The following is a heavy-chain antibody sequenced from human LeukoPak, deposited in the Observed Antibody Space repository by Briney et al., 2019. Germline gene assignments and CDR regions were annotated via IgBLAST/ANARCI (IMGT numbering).Heavy chain of an antibody. Sequence: PGGSLRLSCAASGFTFSDYYMSWIRQAPGKGLEWVSYISSSGSTIYYADSVKGRFTISRDNSKNTLYLQMNSLRAEGTAVYYCAKDRTAVAAYFDYWGQGTLVTVSS. D-gene: IGHD6-13*01. CDR3: AKDRTAVAAYFDY. CDR2: ISSSGSTI. V-gene: IGHV3-11*01. CDR1: GFTFSDYY. J-gene: IGHJ4*02.